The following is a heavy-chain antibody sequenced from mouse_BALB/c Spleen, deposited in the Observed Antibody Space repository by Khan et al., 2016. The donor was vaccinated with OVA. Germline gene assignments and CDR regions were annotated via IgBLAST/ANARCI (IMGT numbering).Heavy chain of an antibody. CDR1: GFNIKDSY. J-gene: IGHJ1*01. CDR3: AHPSDEPRYFEV. CDR2: IAPANGKT. Sequence: EVELVESGAELVKPGASVKLSCSASGFNIKDSYIHWVKQRPEQGLEWIGRIAPANGKTEYAPKFPGKATITADTSSNTSYLQLSSLTSEDSAVYYCAHPSDEPRYFEVWGAGTTVTVSS. V-gene: IGHV14-3*02. D-gene: IGHD6-1*01.